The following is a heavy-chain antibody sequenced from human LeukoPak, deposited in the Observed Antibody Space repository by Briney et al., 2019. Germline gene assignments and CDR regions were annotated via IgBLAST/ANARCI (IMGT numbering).Heavy chain of an antibody. Sequence: PSETLSLTCTVSGGSISSGGYYWSWIRQHPGKGLEWIGYIYYSGSTYYNPSLKSRVTISVDTSKNQFSLKLSSVTAADTAVYYCARAGSYDYVWGSYRYIDYWGQGTLVTVSS. J-gene: IGHJ4*02. D-gene: IGHD3-16*02. CDR2: IYYSGST. V-gene: IGHV4-31*03. CDR1: GGSISSGGYY. CDR3: ARAGSYDYVWGSYRYIDY.